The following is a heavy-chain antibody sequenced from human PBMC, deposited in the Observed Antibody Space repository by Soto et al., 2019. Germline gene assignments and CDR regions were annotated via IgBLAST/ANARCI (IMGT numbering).Heavy chain of an antibody. Sequence: PGGSLRLSCAASGLTFSNAWMSWVRQAPGKGLEWVSAISGSGGSTYYADSVKGRFTISRDNSKNTLYLQMNSLRAEDTAVYYCAKDFSRSIQYYFDCWGQGTLVTVSS. CDR1: GLTFSNAW. V-gene: IGHV3-23*01. CDR2: ISGSGGST. J-gene: IGHJ4*02. CDR3: AKDFSRSIQYYFDC.